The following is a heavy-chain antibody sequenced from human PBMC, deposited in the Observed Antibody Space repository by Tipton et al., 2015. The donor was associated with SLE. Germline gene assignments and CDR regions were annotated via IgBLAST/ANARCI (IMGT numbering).Heavy chain of an antibody. D-gene: IGHD4-23*01. V-gene: IGHV3-9*01. Sequence: SLRLSCAASGFTFDEYAMHWVRQAPGKGLEWVSGISWNSGSIGYADSVKGRFTISRDNAKNSLYLQMNSLRAQDAALYYCAKGGNGDKSGIYSSGQGTLFTVSS. CDR2: ISWNSGSI. CDR3: AKGGNGDKSGIYS. J-gene: IGHJ4*02. CDR1: GFTFDEYA.